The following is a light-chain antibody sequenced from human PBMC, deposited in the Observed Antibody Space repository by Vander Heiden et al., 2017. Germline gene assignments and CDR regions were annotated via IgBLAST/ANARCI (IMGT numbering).Light chain of an antibody. CDR1: QSVLYSTNNKNY. V-gene: IGKV4-1*01. Sequence: DIVMTQSPDSLSESLGERATINCKSSQSVLYSTNNKNYLAWYQQKPGQPPKLLIYWASTRESGVPDRFSGSGSGTDFTLTISSLQAEDVAVYYCQQDDSTPRTFGQGTKLEIK. CDR2: WAS. J-gene: IGKJ2*01. CDR3: QQDDSTPRT.